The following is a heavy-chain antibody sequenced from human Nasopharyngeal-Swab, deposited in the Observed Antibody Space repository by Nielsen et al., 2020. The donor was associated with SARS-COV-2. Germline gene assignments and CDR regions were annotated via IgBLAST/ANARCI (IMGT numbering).Heavy chain of an antibody. CDR1: GGSVSDYY. CDR3: ASLPYCSSDTCYPIDL. V-gene: IGHV4-59*08. D-gene: IGHD2-2*01. J-gene: IGHJ5*02. Sequence: GSLRLSCTVSGGSVSDYYWSWIRQPPGKGLEWLGYISYSGTTNYNPSLKSRVTISVDTSKNQFSLRLSSVTAADTATYYCASLPYCSSDTCYPIDLWGQGTLVTVSS. CDR2: ISYSGTT.